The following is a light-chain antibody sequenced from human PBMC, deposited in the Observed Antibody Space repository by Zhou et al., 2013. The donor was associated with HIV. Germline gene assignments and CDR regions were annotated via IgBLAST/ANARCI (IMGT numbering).Light chain of an antibody. J-gene: IGKJ1*01. CDR2: GAS. V-gene: IGKV3-15*01. CDR3: QQYDNWPPWT. CDR1: QSVSSN. Sequence: EIVMTQSPATLSVSPGERATPSCRASQSVSSNLAWYQQKPGQAPRLLIYGASTRATGIPARFSGSGSGTEFTLTISSMQSEDFAVYYCQQYDNWPPWTLGQGTKVEIK.